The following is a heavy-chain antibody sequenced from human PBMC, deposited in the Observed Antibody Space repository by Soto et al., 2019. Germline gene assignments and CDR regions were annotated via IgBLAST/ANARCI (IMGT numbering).Heavy chain of an antibody. V-gene: IGHV4-34*01. Sequence: PSETLSLTCAVYGGSFSGYYWSWIRQPPGKGLEWIGEINHSGSTNYNPSLKSRVTISVDTSKIQFSLKLSFVTAADSAVYYCARGRYSYGNYYYGMDVWGQGTTVTVSS. D-gene: IGHD5-18*01. CDR1: GGSFSGYY. CDR2: INHSGST. J-gene: IGHJ6*02. CDR3: ARGRYSYGNYYYGMDV.